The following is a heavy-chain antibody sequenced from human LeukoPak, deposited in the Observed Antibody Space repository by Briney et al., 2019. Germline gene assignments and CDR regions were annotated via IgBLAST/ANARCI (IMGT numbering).Heavy chain of an antibody. CDR3: ARVTGGYSHGYSY. V-gene: IGHV1-2*06. CDR2: INPNSGGT. J-gene: IGHJ4*02. Sequence: SVKVSCKASGYTFTGYYMHWVRQAPGQGLEWMGRINPNSGGTNYAQKFQGRVTMARDASISTAYMELSRLKSDDTAVYYCARVTGGYSHGYSYWGQGTLVTVSS. D-gene: IGHD5-18*01. CDR1: GYTFTGYY.